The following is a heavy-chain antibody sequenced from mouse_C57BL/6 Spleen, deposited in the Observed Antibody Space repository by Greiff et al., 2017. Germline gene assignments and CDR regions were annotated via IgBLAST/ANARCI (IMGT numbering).Heavy chain of an antibody. Sequence: VQLQQSGPELVKPGASVKIPCKASGYTFTDYNMDWVKQSHGKSLEWIGDINPNNGGTIYNQKFKGKATLTVDKSSSTAYMGLRRLTSEDTAVYDLDRRGDGYAMDYWGQGTSVTVSS. CDR2: INPNNGGT. V-gene: IGHV1-18*01. CDR3: DRRGDGYAMDY. J-gene: IGHJ4*01. CDR1: GYTFTDYN.